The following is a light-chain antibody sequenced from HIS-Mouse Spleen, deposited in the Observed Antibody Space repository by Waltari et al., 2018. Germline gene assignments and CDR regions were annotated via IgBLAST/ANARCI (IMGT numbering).Light chain of an antibody. CDR1: ALPKKY. CDR3: YSTDSSGNHRV. Sequence: SYELTQPPSVSVSPGQTARITCSGDALPKKYAYWYRQESGQAPVMGISEASKRPPGLPERLSGSSSGTMAPLTISGAQVEDEADYYCYSTDSSGNHRVFGGGTKLTVL. V-gene: IGLV3-10*01. CDR2: EAS. J-gene: IGLJ2*01.